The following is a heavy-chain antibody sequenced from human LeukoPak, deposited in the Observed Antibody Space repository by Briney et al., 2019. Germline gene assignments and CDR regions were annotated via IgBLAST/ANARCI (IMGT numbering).Heavy chain of an antibody. J-gene: IGHJ4*02. V-gene: IGHV3-53*01. CDR1: GFTVNNKY. CDR2: IYSDGGT. D-gene: IGHD6-19*01. CDR3: ARDSSGPAF. Sequence: GGSLRLSCAASGFTVNNKYMSWVRQAPGKGLEWVSVIYSDGGTFYSDSVKGRYTISRDFSKNTLYLQMNSLRADDTAVYYCARDSSGPAFWGQGTLVTVSS.